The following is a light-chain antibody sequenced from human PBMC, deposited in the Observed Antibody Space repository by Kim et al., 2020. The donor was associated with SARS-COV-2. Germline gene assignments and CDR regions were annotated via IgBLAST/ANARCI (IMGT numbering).Light chain of an antibody. CDR3: NSRDNNDNVL. CDR1: SLRSYY. CDR2: GKN. J-gene: IGLJ2*01. Sequence: VALGKTGRITCLGDSLRSYYTTWFQQKPGQAPIVVVYGKNNRPSGIPARFSGSSSGNTASLTITGTQAGDEADYYCNSRDNNDNVLFGGGTRLTVL. V-gene: IGLV3-19*01.